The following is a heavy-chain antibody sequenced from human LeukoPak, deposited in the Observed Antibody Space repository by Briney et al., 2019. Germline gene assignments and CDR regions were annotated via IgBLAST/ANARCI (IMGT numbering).Heavy chain of an antibody. CDR1: GFTFSDYY. Sequence: GGSLRLSCAASGFTFSDYYMSWIRQAPGKGLEWVSYISSSGSTIYYADSVKGRFTISRDNAKNSLYLLMNSLRAEDTAVYYCAKPAYRSSWTQYYFDNWGQGTLVTVSS. J-gene: IGHJ4*02. CDR3: AKPAYRSSWTQYYFDN. CDR2: ISSSGSTI. D-gene: IGHD6-13*01. V-gene: IGHV3-11*01.